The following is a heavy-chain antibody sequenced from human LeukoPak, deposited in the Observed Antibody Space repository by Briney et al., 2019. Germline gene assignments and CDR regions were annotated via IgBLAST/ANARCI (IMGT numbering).Heavy chain of an antibody. Sequence: PGGSLRLSCAASGFTFSNYAMTWLRQAPGKELECVSGINGGGDNAYYTNSVKGRFTISRDNSKNTLYLQMNSLRAEDTAVYYCAKTNGYFDSWGQGTLVTVSS. CDR2: INGGGDNA. J-gene: IGHJ4*02. CDR1: GFTFSNYA. V-gene: IGHV3-23*01. CDR3: AKTNGYFDS.